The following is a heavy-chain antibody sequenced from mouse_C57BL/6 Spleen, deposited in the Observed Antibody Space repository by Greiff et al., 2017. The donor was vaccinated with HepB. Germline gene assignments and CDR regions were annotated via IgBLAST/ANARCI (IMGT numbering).Heavy chain of an antibody. D-gene: IGHD1-1*01. V-gene: IGHV2-6-1*01. CDR3: ARQGDYYGSSSFAY. CDR2: IWSDGST. Sequence: QVQLKESGPGLVAPSQSLSITCTVSGFSLTSYGVHWVRQPPGKGLEWLVVIWSDGSTTYNSALNSRLSISKDNSKSQVFLKMNSLQTDDTAMYYCARQGDYYGSSSFAYWGQGTLVTVSA. J-gene: IGHJ3*01. CDR1: GFSLTSYG.